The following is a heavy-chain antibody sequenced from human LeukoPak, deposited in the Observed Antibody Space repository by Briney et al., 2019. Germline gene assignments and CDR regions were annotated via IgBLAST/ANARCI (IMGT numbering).Heavy chain of an antibody. Sequence: PSETLSLTCTVSGGSISSYYWSWIRQPAGKGLEWIGRIYTSGSTNYNPSLKSRVTMSVDTSKNQFSLKLSSVTAADSAVYYCARGDRYYDFWSGHGRNWFDPWGQGTLVTVSS. D-gene: IGHD3-3*01. V-gene: IGHV4-4*07. J-gene: IGHJ5*02. CDR2: IYTSGST. CDR1: GGSISSYY. CDR3: ARGDRYYDFWSGHGRNWFDP.